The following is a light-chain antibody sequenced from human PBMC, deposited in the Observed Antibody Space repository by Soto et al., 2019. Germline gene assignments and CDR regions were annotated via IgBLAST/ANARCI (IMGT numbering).Light chain of an antibody. V-gene: IGKV3-20*01. J-gene: IGKJ3*01. CDR2: GAS. CDR1: QSVAANY. Sequence: EVVLTQSPGTLSLSPGEMATLSCRASQSVAANYLAWYQQKRGQAPRLLIYGASSRATGIPARFSGSGSGTDFTLTISRLEPEDFSVYYCHQYGTAPLTFGRGTKVDSK. CDR3: HQYGTAPLT.